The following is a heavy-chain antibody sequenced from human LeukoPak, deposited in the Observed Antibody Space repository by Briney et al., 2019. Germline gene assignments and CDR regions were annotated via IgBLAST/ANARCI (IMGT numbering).Heavy chain of an antibody. CDR2: ISGSGGST. Sequence: QPGGSLRLSCAASGFTFSSYAMRWVRQAPGKGLERVSAISGSGGSTYYADSVKGRFTISRDNSKNTVSLQMNSLRGEDTAVYYCARDGAAAGTFDYWGQGTLVTVSS. V-gene: IGHV3-23*01. J-gene: IGHJ4*02. CDR3: ARDGAAAGTFDY. D-gene: IGHD6-13*01. CDR1: GFTFSSYA.